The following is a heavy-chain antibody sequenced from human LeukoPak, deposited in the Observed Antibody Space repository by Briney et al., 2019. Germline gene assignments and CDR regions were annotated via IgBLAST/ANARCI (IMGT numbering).Heavy chain of an antibody. CDR3: ARGIMITFGGVIVKHDY. CDR2: MNPNSGNT. J-gene: IGHJ4*02. Sequence: AVSVKVSCKASGYTFTSYDINWVRQATGQGREWMGWMNPNSGNTGYAQKFQGRVTMTRDTSTSTVYMELRSLRSDDTAVYYCARGIMITFGGVIVKHDYWGQGTLVTVSS. V-gene: IGHV1-8*01. CDR1: GYTFTSYD. D-gene: IGHD3-16*02.